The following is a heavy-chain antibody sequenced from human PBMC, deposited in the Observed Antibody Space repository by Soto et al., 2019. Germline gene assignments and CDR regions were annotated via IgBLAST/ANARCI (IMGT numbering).Heavy chain of an antibody. CDR2: IIPIFGTA. Sequence: QVQLVQSGAVVKKPGSSVKVSCKASGGTFSSYAISWVRQAPGQGLEWMGGIIPIFGTANYAQKFQGRVTITADESTSAAYMELSSLRAEDTPVYYCARYFSNYYYHGMDVWGQGTTVTVSS. V-gene: IGHV1-69*12. D-gene: IGHD3-9*01. J-gene: IGHJ6*02. CDR3: ARYFSNYYYHGMDV. CDR1: GGTFSSYA.